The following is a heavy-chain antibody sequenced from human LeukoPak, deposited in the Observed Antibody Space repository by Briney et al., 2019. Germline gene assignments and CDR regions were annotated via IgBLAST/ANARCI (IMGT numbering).Heavy chain of an antibody. J-gene: IGHJ4*02. Sequence: PGGSLRLSCAASGLTFSDYWMSWVRQAPGKGLEWVANIKPDGGHQNYVDSVKGRFTISRDNAKNSLYLQMNSLRAEDTAIYYCANTFPYCGGGRCALGGQGTLVTVSS. CDR1: GLTFSDYW. CDR2: IKPDGGHQ. CDR3: ANTFPYCGGGRCAL. V-gene: IGHV3-7*01. D-gene: IGHD2-15*01.